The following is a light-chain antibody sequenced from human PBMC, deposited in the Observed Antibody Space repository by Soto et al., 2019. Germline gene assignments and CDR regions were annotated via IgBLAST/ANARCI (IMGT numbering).Light chain of an antibody. V-gene: IGKV3-11*01. CDR2: DAS. CDR1: QSISSY. CDR3: QQRSNWPPSVT. J-gene: IGKJ4*01. Sequence: EIVLTQSPATLALSPGERATLSCRASQSISSYLAWYQQKPGQAPRLLIYDASNRATGIPARFSGSGSGTDFTLTISGQEPEHFAFYYCQQRSNWPPSVTFGGGTKVEIK.